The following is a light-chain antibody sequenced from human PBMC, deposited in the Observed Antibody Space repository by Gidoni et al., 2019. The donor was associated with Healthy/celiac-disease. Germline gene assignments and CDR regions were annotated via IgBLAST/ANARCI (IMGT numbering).Light chain of an antibody. J-gene: IGKJ1*01. CDR1: QSISSW. Sequence: DIQVTQSPSTLSASVGDSVTITCRSSQSISSWLDWYQQKPGKAPKLLIYDASSLESGVPSRFSGSGSGTEFTLNISSLQPDDFGIYYCQQYNSYPWTFGQGTKVEIK. CDR2: DAS. V-gene: IGKV1-5*01. CDR3: QQYNSYPWT.